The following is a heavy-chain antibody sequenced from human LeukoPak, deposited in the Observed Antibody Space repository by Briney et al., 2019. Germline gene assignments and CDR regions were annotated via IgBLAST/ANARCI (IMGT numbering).Heavy chain of an antibody. J-gene: IGHJ4*02. D-gene: IGHD3-10*01. V-gene: IGHV4-34*01. CDR1: GGSFSGYY. CDR2: INHSGST. Sequence: PSETLSLTCAVYGGSFSGYYWSWIRQPPGKGLEWIGEINHSGSTNYNPSLKSRVTISVDTSKNQFSLKLSSVTAADTAVYYCARLAYYGSRSYAFRYWGQGTLVTVSS. CDR3: ARLAYYGSRSYAFRY.